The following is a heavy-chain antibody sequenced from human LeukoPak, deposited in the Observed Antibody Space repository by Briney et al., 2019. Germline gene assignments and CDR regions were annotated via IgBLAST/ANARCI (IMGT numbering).Heavy chain of an antibody. CDR1: GGSISSSSYY. CDR3: ARPKVGAARPYYGMDV. CDR2: IYYSGST. V-gene: IGHV4-39*01. D-gene: IGHD6-6*01. Sequence: SETLSLTCTVSGGSISSSSYYWGWIRQPPRKGLEWIGSIYYSGSTYYNPSLKSRVTISVDTSKNQFSLKLSSVTAADTAVYYCARPKVGAARPYYGMDVWGQGTTVTVSS. J-gene: IGHJ6*02.